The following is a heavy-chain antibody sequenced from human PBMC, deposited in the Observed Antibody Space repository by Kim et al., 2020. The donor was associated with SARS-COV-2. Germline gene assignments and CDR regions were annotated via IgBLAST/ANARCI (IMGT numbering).Heavy chain of an antibody. J-gene: IGHJ6*02. CDR3: AKAVSQTYYYGMAV. D-gene: IGHD2-8*01. CDR1: GFTFSNYA. V-gene: IGHV3-23*01. CDR2: ITADAGST. Sequence: GGSLRFSCAASGFTFSNYAMNWVRQAPGKGLEWVSDITADAGSTYYVDSVKGRFTISRDNSKNTLSLQMSSLRAEDTAVYYCAKAVSQTYYYGMAVWGQGTPVTVSS.